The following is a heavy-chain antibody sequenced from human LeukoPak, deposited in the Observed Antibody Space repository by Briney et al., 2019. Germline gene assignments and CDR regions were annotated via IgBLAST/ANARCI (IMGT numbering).Heavy chain of an antibody. CDR1: GFTFSSYA. D-gene: IGHD6-19*01. Sequence: GGSLRLSCAASGFTFSSYAMSWVRQAPGKGLEWVSAISGSGGSTYYADSMKGRFTISRDNSKNTLYLQMNSLRAEDTAVYYCAKGISAWTGNYFDYWGQGTLSPSPQ. CDR2: ISGSGGST. CDR3: AKGISAWTGNYFDY. J-gene: IGHJ4*02. V-gene: IGHV3-23*01.